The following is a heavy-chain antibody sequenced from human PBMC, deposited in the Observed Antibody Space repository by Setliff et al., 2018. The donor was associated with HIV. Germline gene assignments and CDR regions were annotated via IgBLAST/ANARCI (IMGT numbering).Heavy chain of an antibody. CDR1: GYTFIDYY. J-gene: IGHJ5*02. CDR3: ARDFGGYCSSMSCPGLFDP. CDR2: VNPNSGGT. Sequence: ASVKVSCKASGYTFIDYYMHWVRQAPGQGLEWMGWVNPNSGGTNYAQKFQGRVTITTDESTSTAYMELSGLRSEDTAVYYCARDFGGYCSSMSCPGLFDPWGQGTLVTVSS. V-gene: IGHV1-2*02. D-gene: IGHD2-2*01.